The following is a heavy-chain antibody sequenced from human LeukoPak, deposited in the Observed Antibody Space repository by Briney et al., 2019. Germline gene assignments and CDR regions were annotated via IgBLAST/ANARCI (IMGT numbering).Heavy chain of an antibody. CDR1: GGSFSGYY. D-gene: IGHD4-17*01. Sequence: ASETLSLTCAVSGGSFSGYYWTWIRQPPGKGLEWIGEINHSGSANYNPSLMSRVTISLDTSKNHFSLSLSSVTAADTAVYYCARGQGTVTTHWGQGTLVTVSS. J-gene: IGHJ4*02. CDR3: ARGQGTVTTH. CDR2: INHSGSA. V-gene: IGHV4-34*01.